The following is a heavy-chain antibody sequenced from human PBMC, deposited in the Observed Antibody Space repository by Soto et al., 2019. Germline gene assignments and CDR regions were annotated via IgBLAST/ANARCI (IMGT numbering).Heavy chain of an antibody. CDR2: IVVGSGNT. J-gene: IGHJ6*02. CDR3: AAPGDYYGSGSYCPHLYYYYDGMDA. Sequence: VKVACKAAGFAFTSSAGQWLRKTRGQRLEWIGWIVVGSGNTNYAQKFQERVTITRDMSTSTAYMELSSLRSEDTAVYYCAAPGDYYGSGSYCPHLYYYYDGMDAWGQGITVT. D-gene: IGHD3-10*01. V-gene: IGHV1-58*01. CDR1: GFAFTSSA.